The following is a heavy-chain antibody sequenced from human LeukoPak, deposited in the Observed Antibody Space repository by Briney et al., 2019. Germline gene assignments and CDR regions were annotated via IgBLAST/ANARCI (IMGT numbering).Heavy chain of an antibody. CDR3: ARVTASYGYGYWYFDL. CDR1: GGSISSSSYY. CDR2: IYYSGST. J-gene: IGHJ2*01. V-gene: IGHV4-39*07. Sequence: SETLSLTCTVSGGSISSSSYYWGWIRQPPGKGLEWIGSIYYSGSTYYNPSLKSRVTISVDTAKDQFSLNLTSVTAADTAVYYCARVTASYGYGYWYFDLWGRGTLVTVSS. D-gene: IGHD5-18*01.